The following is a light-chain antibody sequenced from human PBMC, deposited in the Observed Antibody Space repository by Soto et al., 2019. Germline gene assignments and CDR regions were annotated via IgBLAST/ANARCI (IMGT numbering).Light chain of an antibody. V-gene: IGKV3-15*01. CDR2: GAS. CDR3: QQYNDWPPLT. J-gene: IGKJ4*01. CDR1: QTISSN. Sequence: EVVMTQSPATLSASPGERATLSCRASQTISSNVAWYQQKPGQAPRLLIYGASTRATGIPARFSGSGSGTEFTLPISSLQSEDFAVYYCQQYNDWPPLTFGGGTKVEIK.